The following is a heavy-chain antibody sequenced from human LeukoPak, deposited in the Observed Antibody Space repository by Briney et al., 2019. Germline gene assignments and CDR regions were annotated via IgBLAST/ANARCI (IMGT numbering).Heavy chain of an antibody. D-gene: IGHD3-10*01. CDR2: INPSGGST. Sequence: ASVKVSCKASGYTSTGYYMHWVRQAPGQGLEWMGIINPSGGSTSYAQKFQGRVTMTRDTSTSTVYMELSSLRSEDTAVYYCATGSQIREADYWGQGTLVTVSS. J-gene: IGHJ4*02. V-gene: IGHV1-46*01. CDR1: GYTSTGYY. CDR3: ATGSQIREADY.